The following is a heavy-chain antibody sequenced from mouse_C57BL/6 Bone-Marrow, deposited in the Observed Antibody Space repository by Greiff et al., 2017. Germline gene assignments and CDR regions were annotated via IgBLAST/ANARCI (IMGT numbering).Heavy chain of an antibody. J-gene: IGHJ1*03. V-gene: IGHV1-82*01. CDR2: IYPGDGDT. CDR3: ARAVTTPWYFEV. D-gene: IGHD2-5*01. Sequence: QVQLQQSGPELVKPGASVKISCKASGYAFSSSWMNWVKQRPGKGLEWIGRIYPGDGDTNYNGKVKGKATLSADKSSSTAYMQLSSVTSEDSAVYFCARAVTTPWYFEVWGTGTTVTVSS. CDR1: GYAFSSSW.